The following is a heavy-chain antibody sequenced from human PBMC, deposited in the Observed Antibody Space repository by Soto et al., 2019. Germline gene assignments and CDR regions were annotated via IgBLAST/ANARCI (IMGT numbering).Heavy chain of an antibody. CDR2: INHSGST. V-gene: IGHV4-34*01. CDR1: GGSFSGYY. J-gene: IGHJ4*02. D-gene: IGHD6-19*01. CDR3: ARGASGNLIAVADNFDY. Sequence: SETLSLTCAVYGGSFSGYYWSWIRQPPGKGLEWIGEINHSGSTNYNPSLKSRVTISVDTSKNQFSLKLSSVTAADTAVYYCARGASGNLIAVADNFDYWGQGTLVTVSS.